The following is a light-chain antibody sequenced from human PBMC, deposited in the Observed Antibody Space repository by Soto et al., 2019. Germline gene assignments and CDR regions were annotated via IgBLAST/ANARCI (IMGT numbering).Light chain of an antibody. CDR1: QSIGSN. CDR2: AAS. CDR3: QQANSFPLT. Sequence: DLQMTQSPSSLSASVRDRVTITCRASQSIGSNLNWYQQKPGKAPKLLIYAASSLQSGVPSRFSGSGSGTDFTLTISSLQPEDFATYYCQQANSFPLTFGGGTKVEIK. J-gene: IGKJ4*01. V-gene: IGKV1-12*01.